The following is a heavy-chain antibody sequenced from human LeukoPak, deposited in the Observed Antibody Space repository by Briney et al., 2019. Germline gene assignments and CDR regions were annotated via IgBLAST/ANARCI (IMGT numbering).Heavy chain of an antibody. J-gene: IGHJ4*02. V-gene: IGHV2-70*04. Sequence: SGPTLVNPTQTLTLTCTFSGFSLSTSGMRVSWIRQPPGKALEWLARIDWDDDKFYSTSLKTRLTISKDTSKSQVVLTMTNMDPVDTATYYCARMATRGVNPYFDYWGQGTLVTVSP. D-gene: IGHD3-10*01. CDR1: GFSLSTSGMR. CDR3: ARMATRGVNPYFDY. CDR2: IDWDDDK.